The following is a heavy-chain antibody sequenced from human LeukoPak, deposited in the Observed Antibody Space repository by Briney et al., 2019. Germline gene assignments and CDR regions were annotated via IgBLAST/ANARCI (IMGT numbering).Heavy chain of an antibody. D-gene: IGHD2-15*01. J-gene: IGHJ3*01. CDR3: AREVGSPAVRSAFDL. CDR2: IKPDGGIT. V-gene: IGHV3-7*01. Sequence: GGSLRLSCAASGFTFSSYSMNWVRQAPGKGLEWVANIKPDGGITHYVDSVTGRFTISRDNAKNSLYLQMNSLRDEDTAVYYCAREVGSPAVRSAFDLWGQGTRVTVSS. CDR1: GFTFSSYS.